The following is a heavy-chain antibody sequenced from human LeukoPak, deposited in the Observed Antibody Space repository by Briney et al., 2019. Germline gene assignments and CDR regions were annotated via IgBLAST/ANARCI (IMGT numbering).Heavy chain of an antibody. CDR2: IYYSGST. CDR1: GGSISSSRYY. Sequence: SETLSLTCTVSGGSISSSRYYWGWIRQPPGKGLEWIGSIYYSGSTYYNPSLKSRVTISVDTSKNQFSLKLSSVTAADTAVYYCARKGTAGSYPDWGQGTLVTVSS. CDR3: ARKGTAGSYPD. V-gene: IGHV4-39*07. J-gene: IGHJ4*02. D-gene: IGHD1-1*01.